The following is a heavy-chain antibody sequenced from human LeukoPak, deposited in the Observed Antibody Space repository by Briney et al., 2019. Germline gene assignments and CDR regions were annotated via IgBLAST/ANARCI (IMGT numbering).Heavy chain of an antibody. CDR2: IYYSGST. CDR1: GGSISSSSYY. D-gene: IGHD3-3*01. V-gene: IGHV4-39*01. Sequence: SETLSLTCTVSGGSISSSSYYWGWIRQPPGRGLEWIGSIYYSGSTYYNPSLKSRVTISVDTSKNQFSLKLSSVTAADTAVYYCARVGPGDFWSGYYPYFDYWGQGTLVTVSS. CDR3: ARVGPGDFWSGYYPYFDY. J-gene: IGHJ4*02.